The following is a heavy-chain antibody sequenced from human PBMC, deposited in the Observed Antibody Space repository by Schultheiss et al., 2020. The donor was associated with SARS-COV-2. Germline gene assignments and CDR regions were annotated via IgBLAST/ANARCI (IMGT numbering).Heavy chain of an antibody. CDR3: ARHWEWAWDF. CDR2: INEDESTR. CDR1: GFTFSSYA. V-gene: IGHV3-7*03. Sequence: GGSLRLSCAAAGFTFSSYAMHWLRQAPGKGMEWVANINEDESTRHYGDSVRGRFTISRDNAKNSLFLDMNYLRDDDTAVYYCARHWEWAWDFWGLGTQVTVSS. D-gene: IGHD7-27*01. J-gene: IGHJ4*02.